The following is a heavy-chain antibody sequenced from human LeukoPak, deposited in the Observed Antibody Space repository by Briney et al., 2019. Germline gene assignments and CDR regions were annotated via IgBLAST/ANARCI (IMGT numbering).Heavy chain of an antibody. D-gene: IGHD5-12*01. CDR2: ISGSGGST. J-gene: IGHJ4*02. Sequence: GGSLRLSCAASGFTFSSYAMSWVRQAPGKGLEWVSAISGSGGSTYYADSVKGRFTISRDNSKNMLYLQMNSLRAEDTAVYYCAKLDPPQIVATIAGLDYWGQGTLVTVSS. CDR1: GFTFSSYA. V-gene: IGHV3-23*01. CDR3: AKLDPPQIVATIAGLDY.